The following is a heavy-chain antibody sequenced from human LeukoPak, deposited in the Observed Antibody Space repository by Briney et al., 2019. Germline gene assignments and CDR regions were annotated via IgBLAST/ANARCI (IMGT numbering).Heavy chain of an antibody. D-gene: IGHD6-25*01. CDR1: GGSISSYY. CDR2: IYYTGST. V-gene: IGHV4-59*01. J-gene: IGHJ4*02. CDR3: ATGRAAAGSLGY. Sequence: PSETLSLTCTVSGGSISSYYWSWIRQPPGKGLEWIGYIYYTGSTNFNPSLKSRVTMSLDTSKNQFSLKLNSVTAADTAVYYYATGRAAAGSLGYWGQGILVTVSS.